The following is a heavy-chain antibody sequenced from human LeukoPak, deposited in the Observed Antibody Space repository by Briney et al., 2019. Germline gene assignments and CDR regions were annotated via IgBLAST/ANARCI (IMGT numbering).Heavy chain of an antibody. CDR1: GFTFSSYA. J-gene: IGHJ4*02. CDR3: ARDWRHRDYGSGSLDY. CDR2: ISYDGSNK. V-gene: IGHV3-30*01. D-gene: IGHD3-10*01. Sequence: GGSLRLSCAASGFTFSSYAMHWVRQAPGKGLEWVAVISYDGSNKYYADSVKGRFTISRDNSKNTLYLQMNSLRAEDTAVYYCARDWRHRDYGSGSLDYWGQGALVTVSS.